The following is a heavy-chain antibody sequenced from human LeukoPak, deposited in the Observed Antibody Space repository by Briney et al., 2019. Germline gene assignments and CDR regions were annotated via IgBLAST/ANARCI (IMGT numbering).Heavy chain of an antibody. D-gene: IGHD3-10*01. CDR2: IIPIFGTA. CDR3: ARLEGRVVRNIDY. V-gene: IGHV1-69*13. CDR1: GYTFTSYA. Sequence: SVKVSCKASGYTFTSYAMNWVRQAPGQGLEWMGGIIPIFGTANYAQKFQGRVTITADESTSTAYMELRSLRSDDTAVYYCARLEGRVVRNIDYWGQGTLVTVSS. J-gene: IGHJ4*02.